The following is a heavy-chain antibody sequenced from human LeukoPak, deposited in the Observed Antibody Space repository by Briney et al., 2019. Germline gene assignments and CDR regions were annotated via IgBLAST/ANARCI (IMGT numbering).Heavy chain of an antibody. D-gene: IGHD5-12*01. J-gene: IGHJ5*02. CDR3: AGGYSGQTSGNWFDP. V-gene: IGHV4-39*07. CDR2: IYYSGST. CDR1: GGSISSGDYY. Sequence: PSETLSLTCTVSGGSISSGDYYWGWIRQPPGKGLEWIGSIYYSGSTYYNPSLKSRVTISVDTSKNQFSLKLSSVTAADTAVYYCAGGYSGQTSGNWFDPWGQGTLVTVSS.